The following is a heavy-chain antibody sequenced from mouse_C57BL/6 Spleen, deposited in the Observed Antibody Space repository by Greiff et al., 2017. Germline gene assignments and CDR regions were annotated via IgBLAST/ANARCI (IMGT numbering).Heavy chain of an antibody. D-gene: IGHD1-1*01. J-gene: IGHJ1*03. CDR3: ARDGATVVADWYFDV. CDR2: IDPNSGGT. V-gene: IGHV1-72*01. Sequence: QVQLKQPGAELVKPGASVKLSCKASGYTFTSYWMHWVKQRPGRGLEWIGRIDPNSGGTKYNEKFKSKATLTVDKPSSTAYMQLSSLTSEDSAVYYCARDGATVVADWYFDVWGTGTTVTVSS. CDR1: GYTFTSYW.